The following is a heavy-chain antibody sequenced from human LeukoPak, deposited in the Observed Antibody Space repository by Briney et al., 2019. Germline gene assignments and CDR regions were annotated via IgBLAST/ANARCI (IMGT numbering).Heavy chain of an antibody. CDR3: AKPHSSRAYFGVVIPDYYYMDV. CDR2: ISGGGGTP. CDR1: GFTLRSYA. Sequence: PGRSLRLSCAASGFTLRSYAMSWVPQAPGEGLEWGSAISGGGGTPSYAHSVKGRFTITRDNSKDTLYQQMNSLRAGDTAVYYCAKPHSSRAYFGVVIPDYYYMDVWGKGTTVTVSS. D-gene: IGHD3-3*01. V-gene: IGHV3-23*01. J-gene: IGHJ6*03.